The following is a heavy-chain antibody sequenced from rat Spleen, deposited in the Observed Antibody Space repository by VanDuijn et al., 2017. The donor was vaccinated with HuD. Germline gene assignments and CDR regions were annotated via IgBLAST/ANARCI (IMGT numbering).Heavy chain of an antibody. V-gene: IGHV3-3*01. J-gene: IGHJ2*01. D-gene: IGHD1-2*01. CDR2: INSAGST. CDR1: GYSITSSYR. CDR3: ARYHYSSYMAYYFDY. Sequence: EVQLQESGPGLVKPSQSLSLTCSVTGYSITSSYRWNWIRKFPGNKLEWMGYINSAGSTSYNPSLKSRISITRDTSKNQFFLQLNSVTTEDTATYYCARYHYSSYMAYYFDYWGQGVMVTVSS.